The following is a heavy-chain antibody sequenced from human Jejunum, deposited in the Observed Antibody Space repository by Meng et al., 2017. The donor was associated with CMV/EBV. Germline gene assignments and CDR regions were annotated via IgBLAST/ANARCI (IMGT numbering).Heavy chain of an antibody. D-gene: IGHD3-16*01. Sequence: SQSTFSEYYRHWLRQSPGPGREWMGYINPYTGDTNYAQAFQGRVTMTSVTSTNTAYMELTRLISDDTALYYCAKHGGSYLDYYFDYWGQGTLVTVSS. CDR1: QSTFSEYY. J-gene: IGHJ4*02. CDR2: INPYTGDT. V-gene: IGHV1-2*02. CDR3: AKHGGSYLDYYFDY.